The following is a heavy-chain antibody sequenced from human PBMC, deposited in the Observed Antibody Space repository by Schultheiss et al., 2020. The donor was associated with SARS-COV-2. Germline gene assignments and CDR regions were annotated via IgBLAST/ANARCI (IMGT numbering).Heavy chain of an antibody. D-gene: IGHD6-19*01. CDR1: GFTFSSYA. CDR3: ARTRGSGWYGCDY. J-gene: IGHJ4*02. CDR2: ISYDGSNK. V-gene: IGHV3-30*07. Sequence: GGSLRLSCAASGFTFSSYAMHWVRQAPGKGLEWVAVISYDGSNKYYADSVKGRFTISRDNAKNSLYLQMNNLRAEDTAVYYCARTRGSGWYGCDYWGQGTLVTVSS.